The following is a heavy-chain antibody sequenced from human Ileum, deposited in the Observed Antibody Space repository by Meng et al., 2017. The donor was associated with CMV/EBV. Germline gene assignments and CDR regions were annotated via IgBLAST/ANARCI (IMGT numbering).Heavy chain of an antibody. V-gene: IGHV4-39*07. D-gene: IGHD3-3*01. CDR3: ARNVGFYSSQIAY. Sequence: QLQLQESGPGSVTPSETLSLTCTASGGSTTSSTYYGGLIRQPPGKGLEWIGSVYYSGTTYYNPSLKSRVNMSIDTSKNRFSLKLSSATAADTAVYYCARNVGFYSSQIAYWGQGALVTVSS. J-gene: IGHJ4*02. CDR1: GGSTTSSTYY. CDR2: VYYSGTT.